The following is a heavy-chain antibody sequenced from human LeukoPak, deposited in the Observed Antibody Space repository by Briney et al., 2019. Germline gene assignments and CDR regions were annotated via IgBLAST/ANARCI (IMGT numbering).Heavy chain of an antibody. D-gene: IGHD3-10*01. Sequence: GGSLRLSCAASGFVFSGSAMHWVRQASGKGMEWVGRIRSKANGYTTAYAASVKGRFIISRDDSKNTAHLQMNGLKTADTAVYYCTVLGGRDAFENWGQGTMVTVSS. J-gene: IGHJ3*02. CDR3: TVLGGRDAFEN. CDR2: IRSKANGYTT. V-gene: IGHV3-73*01. CDR1: GFVFSGSA.